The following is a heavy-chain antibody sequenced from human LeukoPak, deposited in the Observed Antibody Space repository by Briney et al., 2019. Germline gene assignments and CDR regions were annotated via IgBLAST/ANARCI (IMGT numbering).Heavy chain of an antibody. CDR3: AKGYDSSGDYYFDY. Sequence: GGSLRLSCAASGFTFTNYGMTWVRQAPGKGLEWVSGVTTSGYNTYYADSVKGRFTVSRDNAKNSLYLQMSSLRAEDTAVYYCAKGYDSSGDYYFDYWGQGTLVTVSS. V-gene: IGHV3-23*01. D-gene: IGHD3-22*01. J-gene: IGHJ4*02. CDR2: VTTSGYNT. CDR1: GFTFTNYG.